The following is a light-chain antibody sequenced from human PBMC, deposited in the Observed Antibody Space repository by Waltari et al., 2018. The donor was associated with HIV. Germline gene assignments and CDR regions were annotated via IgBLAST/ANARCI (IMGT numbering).Light chain of an antibody. Sequence: SVLTQPASIPGSLGQSITISCLGSRTDVGGFNYVTWYHQSPDKAPRLVIYDVSNRPSGVSGRFSGSKSGSAASLTISGLQPEDEADYYCCSYSSSGTVLFGGGTRLTVL. CDR1: RTDVGGFNY. J-gene: IGLJ2*01. V-gene: IGLV2-14*03. CDR3: CSYSSSGTVL. CDR2: DVS.